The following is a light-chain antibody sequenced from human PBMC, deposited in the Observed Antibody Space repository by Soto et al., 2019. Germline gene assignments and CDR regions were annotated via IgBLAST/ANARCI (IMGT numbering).Light chain of an antibody. Sequence: QPVLTQPPSASASLGDSVTLTCTLSSAYSNYKVDWYQQRPGKGPRFVMRVGTGGIVRSKADGIPDRFSVLGSGLIRDLTIRNIQEEDESDNHCGADHGSGSNFVYLFGGGTKVTVL. CDR2: VGTGGIVR. CDR3: GADHGSGSNFVYL. V-gene: IGLV9-49*01. J-gene: IGLJ2*01. CDR1: SAYSNYK.